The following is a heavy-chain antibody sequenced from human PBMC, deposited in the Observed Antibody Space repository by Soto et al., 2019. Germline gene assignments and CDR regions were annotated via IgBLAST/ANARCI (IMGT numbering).Heavy chain of an antibody. CDR1: GLSIIIYY. CDR2: IYFRGGT. Sequence: SDPLSLTFTVSGLSIIIYYWSWIRQPPGKGLEWIGYIYFRGGTHYNPSLKSRVSFSIDTSKNQFSLKLSSVTAADTAVYYCARVPDYWGQGTLVTVSS. V-gene: IGHV4-59*12. CDR3: ARVPDY. J-gene: IGHJ4*02.